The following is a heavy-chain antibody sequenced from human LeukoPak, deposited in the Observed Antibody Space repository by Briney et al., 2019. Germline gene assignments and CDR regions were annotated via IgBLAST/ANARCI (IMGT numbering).Heavy chain of an antibody. CDR3: ARRPGYYYYGMDV. J-gene: IGHJ6*02. Sequence: GESLKISCNGSGYSFTSYWIGWVRQMPGKGLEWMGIIYPGDSDTRYSPSFQGQLTISADKSIITAYLQCSSLKAPDTVMYYCARRPGYYYYGMDVWGQGTTVTVSS. V-gene: IGHV5-51*01. CDR1: GYSFTSYW. CDR2: IYPGDSDT.